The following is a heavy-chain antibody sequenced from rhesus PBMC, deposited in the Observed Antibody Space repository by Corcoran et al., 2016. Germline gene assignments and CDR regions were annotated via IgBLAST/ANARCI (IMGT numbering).Heavy chain of an antibody. CDR3: ARDRRGYCSGGVCSSFDF. D-gene: IGHD2-8*01. CDR1: GGSISSSNW. Sequence: QVQLQESGPGLVKPSETLSLTCAVSGGSISSSNWWSWIRQPPGKGLEWIGYVSGSNGDTSHNPSLKSRVTISNDTSKNQCSLKLMSVTAADTAVYYCARDRRGYCSGGVCSSFDFWGQGVLVTVSS. V-gene: IGHV4S19*01. J-gene: IGHJ4*01. CDR2: VSGSNGDT.